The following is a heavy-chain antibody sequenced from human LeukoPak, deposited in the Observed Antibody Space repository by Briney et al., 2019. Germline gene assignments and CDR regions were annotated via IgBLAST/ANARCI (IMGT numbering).Heavy chain of an antibody. J-gene: IGHJ4*02. CDR3: ARDFSPVGVPPWGYFDY. CDR1: GFTFSSYS. V-gene: IGHV3-21*01. CDR2: ISSSISYI. D-gene: IGHD3-22*01. Sequence: GGSLRLSCAASGFTFSSYSMNSVRQPPGKGMEWVSSISSSISYIYYADSVKGRFTISRDNAKNSLYLHMNSLRAEDTAVYYCARDFSPVGVPPWGYFDYWGQGTLVTVSS.